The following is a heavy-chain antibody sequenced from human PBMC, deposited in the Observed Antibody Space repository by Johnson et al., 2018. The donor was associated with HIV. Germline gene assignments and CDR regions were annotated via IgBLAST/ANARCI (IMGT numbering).Heavy chain of an antibody. CDR3: ARNSYSSSSGAFDI. CDR2: IYSGGTT. CDR1: GFTISGNY. Sequence: VQLVESGGGFVQPGGSLTLSCVASGFTISGNYMSWVRQAPGKGLEWVSIIYSGGTTHYADSVKGRFTISRENAKNSLYLQMNSLRAGDTAVYYCARNSYSSSSGAFDIWGQGTMVTVSS. J-gene: IGHJ3*02. V-gene: IGHV3-66*01. D-gene: IGHD6-6*01.